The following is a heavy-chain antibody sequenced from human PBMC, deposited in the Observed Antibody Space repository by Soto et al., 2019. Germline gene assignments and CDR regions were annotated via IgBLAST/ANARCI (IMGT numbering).Heavy chain of an antibody. D-gene: IGHD2-2*01. Sequence: QVQLVQSGAEVKKPGSSVKVSCKASGGTFSTYAINWVRQAPGQGLEWKGGTIPMFGTSNYAQKFQGRVTITADESTSTAYMALSSLRSEDTAVYYCARCNTSWYGGYYGLDVWGQGTTVTVSS. J-gene: IGHJ6*02. CDR3: ARCNTSWYGGYYGLDV. CDR1: GGTFSTYA. V-gene: IGHV1-69*01. CDR2: TIPMFGTS.